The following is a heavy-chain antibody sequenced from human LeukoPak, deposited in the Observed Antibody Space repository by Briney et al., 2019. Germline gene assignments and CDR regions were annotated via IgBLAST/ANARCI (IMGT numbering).Heavy chain of an antibody. CDR1: GGTFSSYA. D-gene: IGHD3-10*01. CDR2: IIPILGIA. V-gene: IGHV1-69*04. Sequence: GASVKVSCKASGGTFSSYAISWVRQAPGQGLEWMGRIIPILGIANYAQKFQGRVTITADKSTSTAYMELSSLRSEDTAVYYCAKGWFGELSNYFDYWGQGTLVTVSS. CDR3: AKGWFGELSNYFDY. J-gene: IGHJ4*02.